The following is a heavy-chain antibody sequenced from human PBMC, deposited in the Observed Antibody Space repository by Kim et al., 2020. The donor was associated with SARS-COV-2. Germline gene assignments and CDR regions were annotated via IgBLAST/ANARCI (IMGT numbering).Heavy chain of an antibody. D-gene: IGHD3-9*01. CDR2: ISAYNGNT. CDR1: GYTFTSYG. J-gene: IGHJ6*02. V-gene: IGHV1-18*01. Sequence: ASVKVSCKASGYTFTSYGISWVRQAPGQGLEWMGWISAYNGNTNYAQKLQGRVTMTTDTSTSTAYMELRSLRSDDTAVYYCARVPPYDILTGYRKGGTYGMDVWGQGTTVTVSS. CDR3: ARVPPYDILTGYRKGGTYGMDV.